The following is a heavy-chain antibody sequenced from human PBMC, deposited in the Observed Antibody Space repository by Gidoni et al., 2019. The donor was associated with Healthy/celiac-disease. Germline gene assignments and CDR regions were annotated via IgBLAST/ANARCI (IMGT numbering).Heavy chain of an antibody. V-gene: IGHV4-4*02. D-gene: IGHD3-10*01. J-gene: IGHJ5*02. CDR3: ARVIRGGGLPGWFDP. CDR1: GSSISSSNW. Sequence: QVQLQSSGPGLVKPSGTLSLTCAVSGSSISSSNWWSWVRQPPGKGLEWTGEIYHSGSTNYNPSLKRRVTISVDKCKNQFSLKLSSVTAADTAVYYCARVIRGGGLPGWFDPWGQGTLVTVSS. CDR2: IYHSGST.